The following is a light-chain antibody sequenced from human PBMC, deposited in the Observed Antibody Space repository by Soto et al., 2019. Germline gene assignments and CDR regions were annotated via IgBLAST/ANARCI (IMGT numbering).Light chain of an antibody. Sequence: DIQMTQSPSSLSASVGDRVTITCRASQSISSYLNWYQQKPGKAPKLLIYAASSLQSGVPSRFSGSGSGTDFTLTISSLQPEDFATYDCQQSYSTLLTFGGVTKVEIK. V-gene: IGKV1-39*01. J-gene: IGKJ4*01. CDR2: AAS. CDR3: QQSYSTLLT. CDR1: QSISSY.